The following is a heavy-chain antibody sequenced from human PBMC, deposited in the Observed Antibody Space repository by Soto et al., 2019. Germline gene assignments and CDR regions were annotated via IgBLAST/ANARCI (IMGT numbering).Heavy chain of an antibody. CDR1: GYTFTSYA. CDR3: ARDEVLEWFQSGEKYYYYYMDV. V-gene: IGHV1-3*01. Sequence: ASVKVSCKASGYTFTSYAMHWVRQAPGQRLEWMGWINAGNGNTKYSQKFQGRVTITRDTSASTAYMELSSLRSEDTAVYYCARDEVLEWFQSGEKYYYYYMDVWGKGTTVTVSS. D-gene: IGHD3-3*01. CDR2: INAGNGNT. J-gene: IGHJ6*03.